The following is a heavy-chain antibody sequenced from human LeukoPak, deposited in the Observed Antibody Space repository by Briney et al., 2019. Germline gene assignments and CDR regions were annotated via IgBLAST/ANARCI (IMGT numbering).Heavy chain of an antibody. V-gene: IGHV4-61*02. D-gene: IGHD2-2*01. CDR2: IYTSGST. CDR1: GGSISSGSYY. CDR3: ARDVVVVPAAGRYYYYMDV. J-gene: IGHJ6*03. Sequence: SQTLSLTCTVSGGSISSGSYYWSWIRQPAGKGLEWIGRIYTSGSTNYNPSLKSRVTISVDTSKNQFSLKLSSVTAADTAVYYCARDVVVVPAAGRYYYYMDVWGKGTTVTVSS.